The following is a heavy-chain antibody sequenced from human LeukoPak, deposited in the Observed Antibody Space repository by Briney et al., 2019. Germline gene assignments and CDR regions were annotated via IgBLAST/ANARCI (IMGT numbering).Heavy chain of an antibody. V-gene: IGHV4-59*01. D-gene: IGHD1-26*01. CDR2: IYYSGST. CDR3: ARDVGVGAPFDY. Sequence: SETLSLTCAVYGGAFSGYYWSWIRQPPGKGLEWIGYIYYSGSTNYNLSLKSRVTILVDTSKNQFSLKLSSVTAADTAVYYCARDVGVGAPFDYWGQGTLVTVSS. CDR1: GGAFSGYY. J-gene: IGHJ4*02.